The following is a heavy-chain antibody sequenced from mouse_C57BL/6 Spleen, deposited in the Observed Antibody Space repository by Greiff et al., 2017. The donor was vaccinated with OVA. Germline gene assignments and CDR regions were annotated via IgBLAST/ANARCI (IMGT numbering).Heavy chain of an antibody. D-gene: IGHD2-3*01. V-gene: IGHV5-2*01. CDR1: EYEFPSHD. Sequence: EVKLVESGGGLVQPGESLKLSCESNEYEFPSHDMSWVRKTPEKRLELVAAINSDGGSTYYPDTMERRFIISRDNTNKTLYLQMISLRSEDTALYYCARHERYYRWFAYWGQGTLVTVSA. CDR3: ARHERYYRWFAY. J-gene: IGHJ3*01. CDR2: INSDGGST.